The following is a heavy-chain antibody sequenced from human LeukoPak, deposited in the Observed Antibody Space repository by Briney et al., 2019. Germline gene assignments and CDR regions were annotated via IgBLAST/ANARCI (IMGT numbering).Heavy chain of an antibody. Sequence: GGSLRLSCAASGFTFSTYSMNWVRQAPGKGLEWVSSISSSSSYIDYADSVKGRFTISRDNAKNSLYLQMNSLRAEDMAVYFCAREKGDWNRPLDYWGQGTLVTASS. CDR1: GFTFSTYS. CDR3: AREKGDWNRPLDY. CDR2: ISSSSSYI. V-gene: IGHV3-21*01. J-gene: IGHJ4*02. D-gene: IGHD1-1*01.